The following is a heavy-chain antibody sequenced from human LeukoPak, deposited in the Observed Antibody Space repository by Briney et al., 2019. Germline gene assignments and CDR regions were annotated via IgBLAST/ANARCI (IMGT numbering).Heavy chain of an antibody. CDR1: GFTFSSYS. J-gene: IGHJ4*02. V-gene: IGHV3-48*04. Sequence: GGSLRLSCAASGFTFSSYSMNWVRQAPGKGLEWVSYISSSSSTIYYADSVKGRFTISRDNAKNSLRLQMNSLRAEDTAVYYCASGVYDSSGYRAGDEYWGQGTLVTVSS. CDR3: ASGVYDSSGYRAGDEY. CDR2: ISSSSSTI. D-gene: IGHD3-22*01.